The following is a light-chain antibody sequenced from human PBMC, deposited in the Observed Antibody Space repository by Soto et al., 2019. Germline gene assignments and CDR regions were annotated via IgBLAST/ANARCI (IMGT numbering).Light chain of an antibody. CDR2: AAS. CDR1: QGIIDY. Sequence: DIQMTQSPSSLSASVGDRVTISCRASQGIIDYLAWYQQKPGKAPKLLIYAASTLQSGVPTRFSGSGAGTDFTLIISDLQAEDVATYFCQKYNSAPQTFGQGTKVEIK. J-gene: IGKJ1*01. CDR3: QKYNSAPQT. V-gene: IGKV1-27*01.